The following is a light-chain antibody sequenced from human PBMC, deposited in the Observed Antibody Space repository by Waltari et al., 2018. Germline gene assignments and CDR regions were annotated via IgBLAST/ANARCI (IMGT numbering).Light chain of an antibody. CDR3: LLYYGGSWV. CDR2: STK. J-gene: IGLJ3*02. CDR1: TGGITTSTY. V-gene: IGLV7-43*01. Sequence: QTVVTQEPSLTVSPGGTVTLTCAASTGGITTSTYPNWFQQKPGHAPRPLIYSTKNKHSSTPARFSGSLLGGKAALTLSGVQPEDEADYYCLLYYGGSWVFGGGTKLTVL.